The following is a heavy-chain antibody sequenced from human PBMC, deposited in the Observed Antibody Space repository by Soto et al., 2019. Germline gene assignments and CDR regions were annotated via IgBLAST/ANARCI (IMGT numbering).Heavy chain of an antibody. CDR3: ASPDAYKGYYNGMDV. Sequence: QVQLVQSGAEVKKPGSSVKVSCKASGGTFSSHAISWVRQAPGQGLEWMGGLIPIFGTANYAQKFQGRVTITADESTHTAYMDLSSLRSEDTAVYYCASPDAYKGYYNGMDVWGQGTTVTVSS. D-gene: IGHD1-1*01. CDR1: GGTFSSHA. V-gene: IGHV1-69*12. CDR2: LIPIFGTA. J-gene: IGHJ6*02.